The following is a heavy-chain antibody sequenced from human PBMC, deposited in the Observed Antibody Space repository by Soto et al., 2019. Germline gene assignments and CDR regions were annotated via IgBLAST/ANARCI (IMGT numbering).Heavy chain of an antibody. D-gene: IGHD3-22*01. J-gene: IGHJ4*02. CDR1: GFTFSSYW. CDR2: IKTDGSES. Sequence: GSLRLSCEASGFTFSSYWMSWVRQAPGKGPQWVATIKTDGSESHYVDSVKGRFTISRDSAKNSLYLQMNSLRAEDTAMYYCARKYSYHGSAYRPFDCWGQGTLVTVSS. CDR3: ARKYSYHGSAYRPFDC. V-gene: IGHV3-7*05.